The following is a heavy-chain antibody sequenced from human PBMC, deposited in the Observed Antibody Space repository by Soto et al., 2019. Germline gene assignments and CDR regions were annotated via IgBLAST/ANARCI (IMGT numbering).Heavy chain of an antibody. Sequence: GGSLGLSCAASGLTLSGYYMDGVRQAPGKGLEWVGRSRDKANSYTTQYAASVQGRFTISRDDSQNSMYLQMNSLKIEDTAVYYCARDLGRGAWGQGTLVTVSS. D-gene: IGHD1-26*01. V-gene: IGHV3-72*01. J-gene: IGHJ5*02. CDR2: SRDKANSYTT. CDR1: GLTLSGYY. CDR3: ARDLGRGA.